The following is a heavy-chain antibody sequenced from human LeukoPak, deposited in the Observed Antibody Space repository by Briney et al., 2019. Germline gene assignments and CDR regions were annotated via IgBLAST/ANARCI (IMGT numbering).Heavy chain of an antibody. CDR2: IIPFFGRA. CDR3: ARDNNDYVWGSYRYGFDP. D-gene: IGHD3-16*02. J-gene: IGHJ5*02. CDR1: GYTFTSYY. V-gene: IGHV1-69*06. Sequence: SVKVSCKASGYTFTSYYMHWVRQAPGQGLEWMGGIIPFFGRADYAQKFQGRVTITADKSTSTAYMDLTSLKSEDTAVYYCARDNNDYVWGSYRYGFDPWGQGTLVTVSS.